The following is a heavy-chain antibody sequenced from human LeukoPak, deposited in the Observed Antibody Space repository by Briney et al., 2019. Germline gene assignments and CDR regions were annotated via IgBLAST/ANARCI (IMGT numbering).Heavy chain of an antibody. V-gene: IGHV1-2*02. CDR3: AREGGSGYETTYYFDY. CDR2: INPNSGGT. Sequence: ASVKVSCKASGYTFTAYYMHWVRQAPGQGLEWMGWINPNSGGTNYAQKFQGRVTMTRDTSISTAYMELSRLRSDDTAVYYCAREGGSGYETTYYFDYWGQGTLVTVSS. J-gene: IGHJ4*02. CDR1: GYTFTAYY. D-gene: IGHD5-12*01.